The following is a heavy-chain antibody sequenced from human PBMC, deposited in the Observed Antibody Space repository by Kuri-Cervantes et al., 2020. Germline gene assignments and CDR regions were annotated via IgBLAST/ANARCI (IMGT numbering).Heavy chain of an antibody. Sequence: SETLSLTCSVSGGSISPYYWSWIRQPPGKGLEWIGYIYYSGSTNYNPSLKSRVTISVDTSKNQFSLKLSSVTAADTAVYYCARDRGYYGSGSRYYYYYGMDVWGQGTTVTVSS. CDR1: GGSISPYY. D-gene: IGHD3-10*01. CDR2: IYYSGST. V-gene: IGHV4-59*01. CDR3: ARDRGYYGSGSRYYYYYGMDV. J-gene: IGHJ6*02.